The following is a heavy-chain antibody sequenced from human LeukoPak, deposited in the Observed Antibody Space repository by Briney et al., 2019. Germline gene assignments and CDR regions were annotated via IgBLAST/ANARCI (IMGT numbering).Heavy chain of an antibody. CDR3: VKDIGLLQWLLNYFDY. CDR2: ISGDGGST. J-gene: IGHJ4*02. D-gene: IGHD6-19*01. CDR1: GFTFDDYA. V-gene: IGHV3-43*02. Sequence: GGSLRLSCAASGFTFDDYAMHWVRQAPGKGLEWVSLISGDGGSTYYADSVKGRFTISRDNSKNSLYLQMNSLRTEDTALYYCVKDIGLLQWLLNYFDYWGQGTLVTVSS.